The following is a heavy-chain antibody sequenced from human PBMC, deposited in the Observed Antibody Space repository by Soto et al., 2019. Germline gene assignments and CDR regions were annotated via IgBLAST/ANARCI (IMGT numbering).Heavy chain of an antibody. D-gene: IGHD3-22*01. CDR3: AREVAYYDSSGYYLGGYYFDY. Sequence: PSETLSLTCTVSGGSISSGGYYWSWIRQHPGKGLEWIGYIYYSGSTYYNPSLKSRVTISVDTSKNQFSLKLSSVTAADTAVYYCAREVAYYDSSGYYLGGYYFDYRGQGTLVTVSS. CDR2: IYYSGST. J-gene: IGHJ4*02. CDR1: GGSISSGGYY. V-gene: IGHV4-31*03.